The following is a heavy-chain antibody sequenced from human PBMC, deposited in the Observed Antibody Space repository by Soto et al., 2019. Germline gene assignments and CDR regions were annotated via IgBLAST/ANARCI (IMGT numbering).Heavy chain of an antibody. CDR1: GGTFSSYA. CDR2: IIPIFGTA. J-gene: IGHJ6*04. Sequence: GASVKVSCKASGGTFSSYAISCVRQAPGQGLEWMGGIIPIFGTANYAQKFQGRVTITADESTSTAYMELSSLRSEDTAVYYCAGRVCRIAPCDYSSYGRDVGGKGTRATVP. D-gene: IGHD2-15*01. CDR3: AGRVCRIAPCDYSSYGRDV. V-gene: IGHV1-69*13.